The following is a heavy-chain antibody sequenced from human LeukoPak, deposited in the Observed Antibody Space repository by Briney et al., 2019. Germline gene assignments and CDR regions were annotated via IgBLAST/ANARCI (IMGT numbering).Heavy chain of an antibody. D-gene: IGHD1-26*01. V-gene: IGHV3-23*01. J-gene: IGHJ4*02. Sequence: PGGSLRLSCAASGFTFSSYAMNWVRQAPGKGLEWVSAITGSGGRTYYADSVKGRFTISRDNSKNTLYLQMNSLRAEDTAVYYCAKDRVGATLYFDYWGQGTLVTVSS. CDR3: AKDRVGATLYFDY. CDR1: GFTFSSYA. CDR2: ITGSGGRT.